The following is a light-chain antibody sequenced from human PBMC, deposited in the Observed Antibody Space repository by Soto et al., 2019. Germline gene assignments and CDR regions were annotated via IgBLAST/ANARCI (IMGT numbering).Light chain of an antibody. V-gene: IGKV3-20*01. Sequence: EIVLTQSPGTLSLSPGERATLSCRASQSVRSNYLAWYQQKPGQAPRLLIYGASSRATGIPDRFSGTGSGTDFTLTISRLEPEDFAVYYCQQYGVSPYTFGQGNKLEIK. CDR1: QSVRSNY. J-gene: IGKJ2*01. CDR3: QQYGVSPYT. CDR2: GAS.